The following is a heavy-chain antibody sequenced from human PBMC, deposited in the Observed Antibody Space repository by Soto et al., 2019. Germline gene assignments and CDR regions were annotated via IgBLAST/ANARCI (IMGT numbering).Heavy chain of an antibody. CDR1: SGSISSADYY. V-gene: IGHV4-30-4*01. CDR2: IYYTGSA. Sequence: SETLSLTCTVSSGSISSADYYWSWIRQPPGKGLEWIGYIYYTGSAYYNPSLKSRVTMSVDTSKNQFSLKVTSVTAADTAVYYCASGGSSNWFDPWGQVTLVTVSS. CDR3: ASGGSSNWFDP. D-gene: IGHD1-26*01. J-gene: IGHJ5*02.